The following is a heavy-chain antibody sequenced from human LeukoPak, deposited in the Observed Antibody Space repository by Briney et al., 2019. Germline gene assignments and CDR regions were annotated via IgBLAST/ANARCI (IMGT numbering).Heavy chain of an antibody. CDR1: GFTFSSYG. Sequence: PGGSLRLSCAASGFTFSSYGMHWVRQAPGKGLKWVALISHDGANVYYEDSVKGRFTISRDNSRNTLYLQMNSLRAEDTAVYYCAKVRVVFNWNYVYYFDSWGQGTLVTVSS. D-gene: IGHD1-7*01. CDR3: AKVRVVFNWNYVYYFDS. V-gene: IGHV3-30*18. CDR2: ISHDGANV. J-gene: IGHJ4*01.